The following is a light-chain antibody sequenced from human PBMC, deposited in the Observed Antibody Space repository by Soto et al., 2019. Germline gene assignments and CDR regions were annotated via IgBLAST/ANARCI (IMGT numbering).Light chain of an antibody. J-gene: IGKJ3*01. CDR3: QQASNYFT. CDR1: QGLKSN. V-gene: IGKV1-9*01. CDR2: AAS. Sequence: IQLTQSPSSLSASVGDRVTITCRASQGLKSNLAWYQQKPGKAPKLLMYAASTLQKGVPSRFSGNGSGTDFTLTISSLQPEDFANYYCQQASNYFTFGPGTKVDI.